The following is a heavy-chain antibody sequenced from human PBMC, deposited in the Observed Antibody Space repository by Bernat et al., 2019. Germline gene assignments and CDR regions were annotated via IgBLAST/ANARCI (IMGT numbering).Heavy chain of an antibody. J-gene: IGHJ3*02. CDR1: GFTFSSYA. Sequence: EVQLLESGGGLVQPGGSLRLSCAASGFTFSSYAMSWVRQAPGKGLEWVSAISGSGGSTYYADSVKGRFTISRDNSKNTLYLQMNSLRAEDTAVYYCANGPGVVVAATDDDAFDIWGQGTMVTVSS. CDR3: ANGPGVVVAATDDDAFDI. CDR2: ISGSGGST. V-gene: IGHV3-23*01. D-gene: IGHD2-15*01.